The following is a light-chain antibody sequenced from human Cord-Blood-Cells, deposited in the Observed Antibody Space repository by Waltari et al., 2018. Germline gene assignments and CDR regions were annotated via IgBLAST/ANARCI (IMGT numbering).Light chain of an antibody. J-gene: IGLJ2*01. V-gene: IGLV2-11*01. CDR1: SSAVGGYHS. CDR3: CSYAGSYTLV. CDR2: DVS. Sequence: QSALTQPRPVSGSPGQSVTIPCTGTSSAVGGYHSDSWYLQHPGKSPKLIIYDVSKRPSGVPDRFSGSKSGNTASLTISGLQAEDEADYYCCSYAGSYTLVFGGGTKLTVL.